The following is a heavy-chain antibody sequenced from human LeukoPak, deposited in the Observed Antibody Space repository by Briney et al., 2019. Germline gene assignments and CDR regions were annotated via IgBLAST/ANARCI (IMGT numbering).Heavy chain of an antibody. CDR1: GYTFSGTGWY. D-gene: IGHD3-10*01. CDR2: IYPYTGAT. V-gene: IGHV1-2*02. CDR3: ARDGPAQMVDFDY. Sequence: GASVTVSCKASGYTFSGTGWYRYWLRQAPGQGLECMGWIYPYTGATHYAQKFQGRVAMTRDTSISTAYMELSRLRPDDTAVYYCARDGPAQMVDFDYWGQGTLVTVSS. J-gene: IGHJ4*02.